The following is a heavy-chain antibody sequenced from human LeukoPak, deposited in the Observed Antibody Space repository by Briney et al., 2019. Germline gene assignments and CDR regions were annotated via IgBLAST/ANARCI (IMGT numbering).Heavy chain of an antibody. D-gene: IGHD3-22*01. CDR3: AGDQHYDERTFDY. J-gene: IGHJ4*02. CDR2: ISSSSHYM. V-gene: IGHV3-21*01. Sequence: KPGGSLRLSCAASGFTFSSYSMNWVRQAPGKGLEWVSSISSSSHYMYYADSVKGRFTISRDNAKNSLYLQMNSLRVDDTAVYYCAGDQHYDERTFDYWGQGTLVTVSS. CDR1: GFTFSSYS.